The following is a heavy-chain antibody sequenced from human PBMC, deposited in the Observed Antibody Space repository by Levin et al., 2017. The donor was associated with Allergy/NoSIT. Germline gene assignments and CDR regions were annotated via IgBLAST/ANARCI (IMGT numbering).Heavy chain of an antibody. CDR1: GYTFTSYA. CDR3: ARSPHNYDFWSGYYSYMDV. D-gene: IGHD3-3*01. V-gene: IGHV7-4-1*02. CDR2: INTNTGNP. J-gene: IGHJ6*03. Sequence: ASVKVSCKASGYTFTSYAMNWVRQAPGQGLEWMGWINTNTGNPTYAQGFTGRFVFSLDTSVSTAYLQISSLKAEDTAVYYCARSPHNYDFWSGYYSYMDVWGKGTTVTVSS.